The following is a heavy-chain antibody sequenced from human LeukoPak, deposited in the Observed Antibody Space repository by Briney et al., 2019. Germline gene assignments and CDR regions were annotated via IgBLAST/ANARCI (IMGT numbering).Heavy chain of an antibody. CDR1: GGSISSYY. D-gene: IGHD2-2*01. V-gene: IGHV4-59*12. Sequence: SETLSLTCIVSGGSISSYYWSWIRQPPGKGLEWIGYIYYSGSTNYNPSLKSRVTISVDTSKNQFSLKLSSVTAADTAVYYCARATPLGYCSSTSCFRYFDYWGQGTLVTVSS. CDR3: ARATPLGYCSSTSCFRYFDY. CDR2: IYYSGST. J-gene: IGHJ4*02.